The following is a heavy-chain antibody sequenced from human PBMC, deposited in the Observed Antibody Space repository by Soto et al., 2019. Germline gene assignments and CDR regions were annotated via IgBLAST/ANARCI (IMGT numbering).Heavy chain of an antibody. CDR1: GFTFSSYG. D-gene: IGHD3-10*01. Sequence: QVQLVESGGGVVQPGRSLRLSCAASGFTFSSYGMHWVRQAPGKGLEWVAVISYDGSNKYYADSVKGRFTISRDNSKNTLYLQMTSVRAEDTAVYYCAKEGGYYGSGSYSVGENYYGMDVWGQGTTVTVSS. CDR3: AKEGGYYGSGSYSVGENYYGMDV. CDR2: ISYDGSNK. V-gene: IGHV3-30*18. J-gene: IGHJ6*02.